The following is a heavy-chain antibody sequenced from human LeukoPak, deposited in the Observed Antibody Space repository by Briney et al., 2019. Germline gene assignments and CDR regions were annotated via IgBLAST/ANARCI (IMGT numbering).Heavy chain of an antibody. V-gene: IGHV4-59*02. CDR1: GGSVSSYY. CDR2: MSYSGRT. CDR3: AGSGYSGYGHDY. J-gene: IGHJ4*02. Sequence: SETLSLTCTVSGGSVSSYYWSWIRQTPEKGLEWIGYMSYSGRTDYGPSLKSRVTMSVDTSKNQFSLKMSYVTAADTAVYYCAGSGYSGYGHDYWGQGTLVTVSS. D-gene: IGHD5-12*01.